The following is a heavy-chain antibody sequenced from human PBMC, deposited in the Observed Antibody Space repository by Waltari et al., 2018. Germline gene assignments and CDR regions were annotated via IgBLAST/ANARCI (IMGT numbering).Heavy chain of an antibody. CDR2: ISGSGGST. Sequence: EVQLLESGGGLVQPGGSLRLSCAASGFTFSSYAMSWVRQAPGKGLEWVSAISGSGGSTYYADSVKGRFTISRDNSKNTLYQQMNSLRAEDTAVYYCAKDLGIAVAGTNFDYWGQGTLVTVSS. V-gene: IGHV3-23*01. D-gene: IGHD6-19*01. CDR3: AKDLGIAVAGTNFDY. J-gene: IGHJ4*02. CDR1: GFTFSSYA.